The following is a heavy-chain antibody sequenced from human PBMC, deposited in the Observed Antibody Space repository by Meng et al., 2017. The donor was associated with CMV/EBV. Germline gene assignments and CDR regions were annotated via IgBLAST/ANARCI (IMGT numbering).Heavy chain of an antibody. D-gene: IGHD3-3*01. CDR1: GFTFSSYS. V-gene: IGHV3-21*01. Sequence: GESLKISCAASGFTFSSYSINWVRQAPGKGLEWVSSISSSSSYIYYADSVKGRFTISRDNAKNSLYLQMNSLRAEDTAVYYCARDYPLRSYVGYGMDVWGQGTTVTVSS. CDR3: ARDYPLRSYVGYGMDV. CDR2: ISSSSSYI. J-gene: IGHJ6*02.